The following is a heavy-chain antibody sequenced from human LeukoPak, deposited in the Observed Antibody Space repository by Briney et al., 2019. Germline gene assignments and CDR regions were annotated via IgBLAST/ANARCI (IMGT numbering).Heavy chain of an antibody. CDR3: ARASGNYPTGYYYYYYMDV. Sequence: SETLSLTCTVSGGSISSYYWSWIRQPAGKGLEWIGRIYSTGSTNYKPSLKRRVTMSVDTSKNQFSLKLSSVTAADTAVYYCARASGNYPTGYYYYYYMDVWGKGTTVTVSS. CDR1: GGSISSYY. J-gene: IGHJ6*03. D-gene: IGHD1-26*01. V-gene: IGHV4-4*07. CDR2: IYSTGST.